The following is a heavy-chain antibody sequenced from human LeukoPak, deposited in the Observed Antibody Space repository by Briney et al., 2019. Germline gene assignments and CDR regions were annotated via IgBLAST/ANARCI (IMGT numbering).Heavy chain of an antibody. D-gene: IGHD3-16*01. Sequence: GGSLRLSCVASGFSFSSYWMSWFRQAPGKGLEWVANIKEDGSEKHYADSARGRFTISRDNGKNSVYLQMDSLRVEDTSVYYCEGDAMRGGDYDNWGQGTLVTVSS. CDR3: EGDAMRGGDYDN. V-gene: IGHV3-7*01. J-gene: IGHJ4*02. CDR2: IKEDGSEK. CDR1: GFSFSSYW.